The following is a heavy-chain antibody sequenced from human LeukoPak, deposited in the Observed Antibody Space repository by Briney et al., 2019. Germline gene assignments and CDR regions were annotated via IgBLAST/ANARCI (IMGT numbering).Heavy chain of an antibody. CDR2: ISYDGSNK. CDR1: GFPFGSYG. CDR3: ARDYDFWSGTKLDY. J-gene: IGHJ4*02. Sequence: GGSLRLSCAASGFPFGSYGMHWVRQAPGKGLEWVAVISYDGSNKYYADSVKGRFTISRDNSKNTLYLQMNSLRAEDTAVYYCARDYDFWSGTKLDYWGQGTLVTVSS. V-gene: IGHV3-30*03. D-gene: IGHD3-3*01.